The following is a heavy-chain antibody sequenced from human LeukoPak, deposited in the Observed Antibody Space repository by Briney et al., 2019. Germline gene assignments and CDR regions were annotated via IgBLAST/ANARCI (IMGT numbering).Heavy chain of an antibody. D-gene: IGHD1-26*01. CDR1: GFTFSSYA. Sequence: GGSLRLSCAASGFTFSSYAMSWVRQAPGKGLEWVSTMSGSGGSTYYADSVKGRFTISRDNSKNTLYLHMNSLRAEDTAVYYCAKDVGSIVGASDSRGQGTLVTVSS. V-gene: IGHV3-23*01. CDR2: MSGSGGST. CDR3: AKDVGSIVGASDS. J-gene: IGHJ4*02.